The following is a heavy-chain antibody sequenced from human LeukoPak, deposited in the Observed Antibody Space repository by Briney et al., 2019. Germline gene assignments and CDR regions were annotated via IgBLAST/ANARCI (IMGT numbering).Heavy chain of an antibody. Sequence: GGSLRLSCAASGFTFSSYEMNWIRQAPGKGLEWVSYISSSGSTIYYADSVKGRFTISRDNAKNSLYLQMNSLRAEDTAVYYCARAEGYCSGGSCYWGRYYYYYMDIWGKGTTVTISS. CDR3: ARAEGYCSGGSCYWGRYYYYYMDI. J-gene: IGHJ6*03. CDR1: GFTFSSYE. D-gene: IGHD2-15*01. V-gene: IGHV3-48*03. CDR2: ISSSGSTI.